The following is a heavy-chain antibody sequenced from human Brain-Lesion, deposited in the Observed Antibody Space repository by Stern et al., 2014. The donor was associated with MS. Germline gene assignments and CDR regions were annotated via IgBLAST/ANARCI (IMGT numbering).Heavy chain of an antibody. CDR1: GGSISSSTYY. D-gene: IGHD1-26*01. CDR3: ARHDSVPRPSQLYSARDRGPGYFDY. J-gene: IGHJ4*02. Sequence: VQLVESGPGLVKPSETLSLTCTVSGGSISSSTYYWAWIRQPPGKGLEWIGNIYSSGFTYYNPSLQTLVTISVDMSKNQFSLKLSSVTAADTAIYYCARHDSVPRPSQLYSARDRGPGYFDYWGQGTLVTVSS. V-gene: IGHV4-39*01. CDR2: IYSSGFT.